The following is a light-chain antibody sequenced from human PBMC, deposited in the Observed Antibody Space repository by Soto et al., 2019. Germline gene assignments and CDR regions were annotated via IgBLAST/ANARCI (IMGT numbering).Light chain of an antibody. CDR1: QSVRNN. CDR2: GAS. Sequence: EIVMTQSPATLSVSPGERATVPCRASQSVRNNLAWYQQKPGQAPRLLISGASGRATGIPVRFSSGGSETDFTLTVSSLEPEDFAVYYCQHYGTSWWKFGQGTKVDI. J-gene: IGKJ1*01. CDR3: QHYGTSWWK. V-gene: IGKV3D-15*01.